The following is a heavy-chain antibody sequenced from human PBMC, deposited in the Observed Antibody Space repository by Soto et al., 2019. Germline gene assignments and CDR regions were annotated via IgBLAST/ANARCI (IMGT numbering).Heavy chain of an antibody. CDR3: ARHGATDSDFDY. V-gene: IGHV4-31*03. J-gene: IGHJ4*02. CDR1: GGSISSGGYY. D-gene: IGHD4-4*01. Sequence: TSETLSLSCTVSGGSISSGGYYWSWIRQHPGKGLEWIGYIYYSGSTYYNPSLKSRVTISVDTSKNQFSLKLSSVTAADTAVYYCARHGATDSDFDYWGQGTLVTVSS. CDR2: IYYSGST.